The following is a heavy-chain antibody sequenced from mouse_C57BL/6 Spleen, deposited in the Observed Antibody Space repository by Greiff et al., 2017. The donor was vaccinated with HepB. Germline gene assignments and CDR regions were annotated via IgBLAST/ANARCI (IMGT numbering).Heavy chain of an antibody. V-gene: IGHV5-4*01. D-gene: IGHD2-5*01. CDR2: ISDGGSYT. J-gene: IGHJ3*01. CDR3: ATYYSNYGGFAY. Sequence: EVQGGEAGGGGGKTGGGLKRSGGEGGGTFRREERGGGRQTPEKRLEWVATISDGGSYTYYPDNVKGRFTISRDNAKNNLYLQMSHLKSEDTAMYYCATYYSNYGGFAYWGQGTLVTVSA. CDR1: GGTFRREE.